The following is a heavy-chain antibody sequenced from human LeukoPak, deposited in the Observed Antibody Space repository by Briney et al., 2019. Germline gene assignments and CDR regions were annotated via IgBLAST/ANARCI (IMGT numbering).Heavy chain of an antibody. J-gene: IGHJ4*02. CDR2: ISGSGGST. Sequence: PGGSLRLSCAASGFTFNTYAMSWVRQARGKGLEWISDISGSGGSTYYADSVKGRFTISRDNSKNTLYLQMNSLRVEDTAIYYCASNNGPGTSYWGQGTLVTVSS. V-gene: IGHV3-23*01. CDR3: ASNNGPGTSY. D-gene: IGHD2-2*01. CDR1: GFTFNTYA.